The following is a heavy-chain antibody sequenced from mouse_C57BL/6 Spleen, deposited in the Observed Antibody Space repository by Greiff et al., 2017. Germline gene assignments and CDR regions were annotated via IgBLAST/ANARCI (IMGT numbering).Heavy chain of an antibody. Sequence: EVKLQESGGGLVQPKGSLKLSCAASGFSFNTYAMNWVRQAPGKGLEWVARIRSKSNNYATYYADSVKDRFTISRDDSESMLYLQMNNLKTEDTAMYYCVRHATYDGYPYAMDYWGQGTSVTVSS. CDR1: GFSFNTYA. V-gene: IGHV10-1*01. D-gene: IGHD2-3*01. CDR2: IRSKSNNYAT. CDR3: VRHATYDGYPYAMDY. J-gene: IGHJ4*01.